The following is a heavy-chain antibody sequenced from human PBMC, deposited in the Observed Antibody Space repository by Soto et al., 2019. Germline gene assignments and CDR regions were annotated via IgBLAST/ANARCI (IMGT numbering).Heavy chain of an antibody. D-gene: IGHD5-18*01. V-gene: IGHV4-38-2*01. Sequence: PSETLSLTCAVSGYSLSSGYYWGWIRQPPGKGLEWIGSIYHSGSTYYNPSLKSRVTISVDTSKNQFSLKLSSVTAADTAVYYCARTAMVGVDYWGQGTRVIVAS. CDR2: IYHSGST. J-gene: IGHJ4*02. CDR1: GYSLSSGYY. CDR3: ARTAMVGVDY.